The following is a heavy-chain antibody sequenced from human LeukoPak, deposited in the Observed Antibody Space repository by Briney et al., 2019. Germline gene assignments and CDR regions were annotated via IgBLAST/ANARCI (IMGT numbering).Heavy chain of an antibody. J-gene: IGHJ4*02. CDR1: GGSISSGSYY. CDR3: ARVRGYSYGPGDY. V-gene: IGHV4-61*02. CDR2: IYSSGST. Sequence: PSQTLSLTCTVSGGSISSGSYYWSWIRQPAGKGLEWIGRIYSSGSTNYSPSLKSRVTISVDTSKNQFSLNLSSVTAADTAVYYCARVRGYSYGPGDYWGQGTLVTVSS. D-gene: IGHD5-18*01.